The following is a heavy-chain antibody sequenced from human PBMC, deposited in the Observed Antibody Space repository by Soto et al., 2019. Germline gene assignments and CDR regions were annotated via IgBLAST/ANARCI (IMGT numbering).Heavy chain of an antibody. CDR2: ISSNNVTT. CDR1: GFTFSSYS. V-gene: IGHV3-48*01. CDR3: ARRDYNYLGYMDV. D-gene: IGHD5-12*01. J-gene: IGHJ6*03. Sequence: EVQLVESGGGVVQPGGSLRLSCVASGFTFSSYSLSWVRKAPGKGLEWVSYISSNNVTTYYADSVKGRFTISRDNAKNSLNLQMKSLRADDTAVYYCARRDYNYLGYMDVWGKGTTVTVSS.